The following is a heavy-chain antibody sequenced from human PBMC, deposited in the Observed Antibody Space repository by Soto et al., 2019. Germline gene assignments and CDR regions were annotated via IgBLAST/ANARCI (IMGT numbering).Heavy chain of an antibody. D-gene: IGHD2-21*02. V-gene: IGHV4-61*01. CDR3: ARHLPYCGGDCYSLDY. CDR2: IYYSGNT. Sequence: TLSLNCTVSGGSVSSGKYYWSWIRQPPGKGLEWIGYIYYSGNTNYSPSLKSRVTISVDTSKNQFSLNLSSVTAADTAVYYCARHLPYCGGDCYSLDYWGQGTLVTVSS. J-gene: IGHJ4*02. CDR1: GGSVSSGKYY.